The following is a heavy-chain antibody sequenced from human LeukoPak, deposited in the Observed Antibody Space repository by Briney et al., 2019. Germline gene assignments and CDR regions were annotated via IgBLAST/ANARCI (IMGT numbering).Heavy chain of an antibody. Sequence: SVKVSCKASGGPFSSYAISWVRRAPGQGLEWMGRIIPILGIANYAQKFQGRVTITADKSTSTAYMELSSLRSEDTAVYYCARGDPFDYWGQGTLVTVSS. J-gene: IGHJ4*02. CDR1: GGPFSSYA. CDR3: ARGDPFDY. V-gene: IGHV1-69*04. CDR2: IIPILGIA.